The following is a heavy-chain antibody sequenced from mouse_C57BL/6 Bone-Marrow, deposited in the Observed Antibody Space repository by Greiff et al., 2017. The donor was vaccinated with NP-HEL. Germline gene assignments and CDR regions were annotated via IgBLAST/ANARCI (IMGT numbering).Heavy chain of an antibody. V-gene: IGHV2-5*01. Sequence: VKVVESGPGLVQPSQSLSITCTVSGFSLTSYGVHWVRQSPGKGLEWLGVIWRGGSTDYNAAFMSRLSITKDNSKSQVFFKMNSLQADDTAIYYCAKTDYSNYSAWFAYWGQGTLVTVSA. CDR1: GFSLTSYG. D-gene: IGHD2-5*01. CDR2: IWRGGST. J-gene: IGHJ3*01. CDR3: AKTDYSNYSAWFAY.